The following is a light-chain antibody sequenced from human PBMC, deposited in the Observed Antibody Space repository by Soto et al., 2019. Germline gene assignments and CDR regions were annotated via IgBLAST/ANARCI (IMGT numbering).Light chain of an antibody. J-gene: IGLJ1*01. Sequence: QSVLTQPPSVSGAPGQRGTISCTGSSSDIGAGFDVHWYQHLPGTAPKLLIYGNTNRPSGVPGRFSGSKSGTSASLVITGRQAEDEADYYCQSYENSRTGFYVFGTGTKLTVL. CDR1: SSDIGAGFD. V-gene: IGLV1-40*01. CDR3: QSYENSRTGFYV. CDR2: GNT.